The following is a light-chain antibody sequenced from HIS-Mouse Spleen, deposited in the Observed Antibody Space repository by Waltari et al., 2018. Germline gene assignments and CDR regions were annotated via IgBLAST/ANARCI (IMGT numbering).Light chain of an antibody. CDR1: QSVSSY. Sequence: EIVLTQSPATLSLSPGERASQSVSSYLAWYQQKPGQAPRLLIYDASNRATGIPARFSGSGSGTDFTLTISSLEPVDFAVYYCQQRSNWLTFGGGTKVEIK. CDR3: QQRSNWLT. V-gene: IGKV3-11*01. CDR2: DAS. J-gene: IGKJ4*01.